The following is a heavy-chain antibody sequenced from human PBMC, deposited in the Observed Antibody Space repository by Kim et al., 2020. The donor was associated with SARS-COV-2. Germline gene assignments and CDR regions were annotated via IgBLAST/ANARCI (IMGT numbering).Heavy chain of an antibody. J-gene: IGHJ6*02. CDR3: ALLWFGEGGEYYGMDV. V-gene: IGHV4-59*01. CDR1: GGSISSYY. Sequence: SETLSLTCTVSGGSISSYYWSWIRQPPGKGLEWIGYIYYSGSTNYNPSLKSRVTISVDTSKNQFSLKLSSVTAADTAVYYCALLWFGEGGEYYGMDVWGQGTTVTVSS. D-gene: IGHD3-10*01. CDR2: IYYSGST.